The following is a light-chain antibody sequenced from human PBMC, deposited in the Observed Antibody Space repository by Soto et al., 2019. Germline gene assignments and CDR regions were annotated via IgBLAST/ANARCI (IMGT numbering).Light chain of an antibody. CDR3: QPIYSAPLT. CDR2: AAS. Sequence: DIQMTQTPSSLSASVGDRVTITCRASQSITTYLNWYRQKPGKAPKLLIYAASSLQSGVPSRFSGSGSETEFTLSISSLQPEDFATYFCQPIYSAPLTFGVGTKVDIK. CDR1: QSITTY. J-gene: IGKJ4*01. V-gene: IGKV1-39*01.